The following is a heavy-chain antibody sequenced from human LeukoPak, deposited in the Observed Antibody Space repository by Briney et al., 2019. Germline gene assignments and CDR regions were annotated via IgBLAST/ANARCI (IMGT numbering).Heavy chain of an antibody. D-gene: IGHD3-16*01. CDR3: ARIWGGVLRYFDY. V-gene: IGHV3-7*01. CDR1: GFTFSSYA. J-gene: IGHJ4*02. CDR2: VRQDESET. Sequence: PGGSLRLSCAASGFTFSSYAMSWVRQAPGKGLEWVANVRQDESETYYVDSVKGRFTISRDNAKNSLYLQMSSLRAEDTAVYYCARIWGGVLRYFDYWGQGTLVTVSS.